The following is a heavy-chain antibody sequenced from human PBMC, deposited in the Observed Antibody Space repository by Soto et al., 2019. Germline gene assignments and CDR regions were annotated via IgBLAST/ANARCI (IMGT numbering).Heavy chain of an antibody. CDR1: GGSISSGGYY. Sequence: QVQLQESGPGLVKPSQTLSLTCTVSGGSISSGGYYWSWIRQHPGKGLEWIGYIYYSGSTYYNPSRKGRVTRSVDTSKNQFSMKLSSVTAADTAVYYCARGGRRSPGMDVWGQGTTVTVAS. CDR3: ARGGRRSPGMDV. V-gene: IGHV4-31*03. J-gene: IGHJ6*02. CDR2: IYYSGST.